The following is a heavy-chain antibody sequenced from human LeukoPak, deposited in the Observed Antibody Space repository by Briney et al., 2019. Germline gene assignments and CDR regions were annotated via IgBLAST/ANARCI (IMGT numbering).Heavy chain of an antibody. D-gene: IGHD3-22*01. CDR1: GYTLTELS. CDR3: ATARFITMIVVVLDAFDI. Sequence: GASVKVSCKVSGYTLTELSMHWVRQAPGKGLEWMGGFDPEDGETIYAQKFQGRVTMTEDTSTDTAYMELSSLRSEDTAVDYCATARFITMIVVVLDAFDIWGQGTMVTVSS. CDR2: FDPEDGET. J-gene: IGHJ3*02. V-gene: IGHV1-24*01.